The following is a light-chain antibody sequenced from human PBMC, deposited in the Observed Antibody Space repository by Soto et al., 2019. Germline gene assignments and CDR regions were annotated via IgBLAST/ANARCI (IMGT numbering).Light chain of an antibody. J-gene: IGLJ1*01. CDR1: SSDVGGYSY. CDR3: CSYAGAFTYV. Sequence: QSALTQPRSVSGSPGHSVTISCTGTSSDVGGYSYVSWYQQHPGKAPKLMISDVSKRPSGVPDRFSGSKFGNTASLTISGLQAEDEADYYCCSYAGAFTYVFGRGTKVTVL. CDR2: DVS. V-gene: IGLV2-11*01.